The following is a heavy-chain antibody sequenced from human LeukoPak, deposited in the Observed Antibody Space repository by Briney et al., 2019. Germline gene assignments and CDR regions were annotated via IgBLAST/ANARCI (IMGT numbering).Heavy chain of an antibody. CDR1: GFTVSSNY. Sequence: GGSLRLSCAASGFTVSSNYMSWVRQAPGKGLEWVSVIYSGGSTYYSDSVKGRFTISRDNSKNTLYLQMNSLRAEDTAVYYCAKGDTTWELPHDYWGQGTLVTVSS. V-gene: IGHV3-66*01. J-gene: IGHJ4*02. CDR2: IYSGGST. CDR3: AKGDTTWELPHDY. D-gene: IGHD1-26*01.